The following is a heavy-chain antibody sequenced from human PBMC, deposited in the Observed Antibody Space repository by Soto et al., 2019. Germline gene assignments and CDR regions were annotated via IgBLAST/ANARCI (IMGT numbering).Heavy chain of an antibody. Sequence: ASVKVSCKASGYTFTSYGICWVRQAPGQGLEWMGWIRAYNGNTNYAQKLQGRVTMTTDTSTSTAYMELRSLRSDDTAVYYCARVWGENFVVVQGAGVRTLWGKGTMVT. CDR2: IRAYNGNT. CDR1: GYTFTSYG. D-gene: IGHD2-15*01. V-gene: IGHV1-18*01. J-gene: IGHJ3*01. CDR3: ARVWGENFVVVQGAGVRTL.